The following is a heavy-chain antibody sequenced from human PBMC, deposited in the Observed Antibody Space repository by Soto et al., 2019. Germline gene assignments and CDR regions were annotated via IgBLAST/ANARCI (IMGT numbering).Heavy chain of an antibody. CDR2: IIPIFGTA. CDR3: ARGSPGTPRYYYGMDV. D-gene: IGHD1-1*01. CDR1: GGTFSSYA. J-gene: IGHJ6*02. V-gene: IGHV1-69*13. Sequence: SVKVSCKASGGTFSSYAISWVRQAPGQGLEWMGGIIPIFGTANYAQKFQGRVTVTADESTSTAYMELSSLRSEDTAVYYCARGSPGTPRYYYGMDVWGQGTTVTVS.